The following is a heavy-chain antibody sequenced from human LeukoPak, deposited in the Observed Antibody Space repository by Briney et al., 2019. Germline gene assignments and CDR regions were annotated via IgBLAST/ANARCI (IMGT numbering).Heavy chain of an antibody. CDR2: IIPMFGTP. CDR1: GGTFSSYA. CDR3: NVGHGSGYYSDHYYYYYMDI. J-gene: IGHJ6*03. Sequence: SVKVSCKASGGTFSSYAISWVRQAPGQGLEWMGGIIPMFGTPNYAQKFLGRVTITADKSTSTAYMELSSLRSEDTAMYYCNVGHGSGYYSDHYYYYYMDIWGKGTTVTVSS. D-gene: IGHD3-22*01. V-gene: IGHV1-69*06.